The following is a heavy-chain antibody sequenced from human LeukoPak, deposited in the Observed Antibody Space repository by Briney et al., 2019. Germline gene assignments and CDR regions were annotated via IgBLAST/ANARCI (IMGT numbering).Heavy chain of an antibody. CDR2: ISGSGGST. Sequence: TGRSLRLSCAASGFTFSSYAMSWVRQAPGKGLEWVSAISGSGGSTYYADSVKGRFTISRDNSKNTLYLQMNSLRAEDTAVYYCAKDQVVPAAISFDYWGQGTLVTVSS. CDR3: AKDQVVPAAISFDY. V-gene: IGHV3-23*01. J-gene: IGHJ4*02. CDR1: GFTFSSYA. D-gene: IGHD2-2*01.